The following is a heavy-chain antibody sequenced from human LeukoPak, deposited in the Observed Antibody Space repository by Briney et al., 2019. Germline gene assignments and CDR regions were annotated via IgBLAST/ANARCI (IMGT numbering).Heavy chain of an antibody. J-gene: IGHJ4*02. CDR3: ARDPSAVAGNFDY. CDR2: IDSDGSIT. CDR1: GFTFSNFW. D-gene: IGHD6-19*01. Sequence: PGGSLRLSCAASGFTFSNFWMHWVRQAPGKGLVXXXRIDSDGSITDYADSVKGRFTISRDNAKNTLYLQMNSLRAEDTAVYYCARDPSAVAGNFDYWGQGTLVTVSS. V-gene: IGHV3-74*01.